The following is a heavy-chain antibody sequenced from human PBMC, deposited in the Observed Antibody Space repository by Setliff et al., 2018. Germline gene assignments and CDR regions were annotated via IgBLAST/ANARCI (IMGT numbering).Heavy chain of an antibody. J-gene: IGHJ6*03. D-gene: IGHD1-26*01. Sequence: SETLSLTCSLELGSFTGYYWTWIRQVPGKGLEWIGYIYTSGTAIYNPSLRSRVTISVDMSKKQFSLKLSSVTAADTAVYYCARAPDSGTYYNLYPYYNDVWGKGTTVTVSS. CDR1: LGSFTGYY. CDR3: ARAPDSGTYYNLYPYYNDV. V-gene: IGHV4-4*09. CDR2: IYTSGTA.